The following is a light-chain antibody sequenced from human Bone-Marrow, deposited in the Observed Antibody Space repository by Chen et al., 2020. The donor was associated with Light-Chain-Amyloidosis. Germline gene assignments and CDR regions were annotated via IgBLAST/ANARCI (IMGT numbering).Light chain of an antibody. Sequence: QSALTQPASVSGSPGQSITISCPGTSRDVGYYNYVSWYQQHSGKAPKLIIFEVSNRPAGVSDRFSGSKSGNTASLTISGVQAEDEGDYYCNSDSTTSMWVFGGGTKLIVL. CDR3: NSDSTTSMWV. J-gene: IGLJ3*02. CDR2: EVS. CDR1: SRDVGYYNY. V-gene: IGLV2-14*01.